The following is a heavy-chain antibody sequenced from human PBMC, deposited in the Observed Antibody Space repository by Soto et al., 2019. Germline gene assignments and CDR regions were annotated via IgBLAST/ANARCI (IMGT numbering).Heavy chain of an antibody. CDR3: ASQRPTVTTFDY. Sequence: QVQLRQWGAGLVKPSETLSLTCAVYGGSFNGYYWNWIRQPPGKGLEWIGEINHSGSTNYNPSLKSRVSISVDTSKNQFSLRLSSVTSADTAVYYCASQRPTVTTFDYWGHGTLVTVSS. J-gene: IGHJ4*01. CDR1: GGSFNGYY. V-gene: IGHV4-34*01. D-gene: IGHD4-17*01. CDR2: INHSGST.